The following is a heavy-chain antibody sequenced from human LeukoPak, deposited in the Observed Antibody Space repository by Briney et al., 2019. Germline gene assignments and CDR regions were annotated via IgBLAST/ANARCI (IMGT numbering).Heavy chain of an antibody. Sequence: GGSLRLSCAASGFTFSSYWMHWVRQAPGKGLVWVSRINSDCSSTSYADSVKGRFTISRDNAKNTLYLQTNSLRAEDTAVYYCARDRPLLAFDMWGQGTMVTVSS. V-gene: IGHV3-74*01. CDR3: ARDRPLLAFDM. CDR2: INSDCSST. D-gene: IGHD2/OR15-2a*01. CDR1: GFTFSSYW. J-gene: IGHJ3*02.